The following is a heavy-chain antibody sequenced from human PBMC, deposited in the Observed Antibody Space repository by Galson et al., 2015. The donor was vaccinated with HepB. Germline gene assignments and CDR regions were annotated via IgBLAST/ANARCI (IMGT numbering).Heavy chain of an antibody. D-gene: IGHD3-9*01. CDR1: GFTFRSFA. V-gene: IGHV3-23*01. CDR2: IGGSGRRT. Sequence: SLRLSCAASGFTFRSFAMSWVRQAPGKGLEWVSSIGGSGRRTYYADSVKGRLTISRDNSKNTLYLQMHSLRVEDTAVYHCAKDTPAYDDIVPAYYNRLDYWGQGTLVTVSS. CDR3: AKDTPAYDDIVPAYYNRLDY. J-gene: IGHJ4*02.